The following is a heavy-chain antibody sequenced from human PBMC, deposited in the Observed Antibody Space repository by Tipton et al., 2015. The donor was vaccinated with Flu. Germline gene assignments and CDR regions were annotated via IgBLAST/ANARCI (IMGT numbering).Heavy chain of an antibody. D-gene: IGHD5-12*01. CDR2: IYYSGST. CDR1: GGSISSYY. CDR3: ATGYSGYGQFDY. V-gene: IGHV4-59*01. Sequence: LRLSCTVSGGSISSYYWSWIRQPPGKGLEWIGYIYYSGSTNYNPSLKSRVTISVDTSKNQFSLKLSSVTAADTVVYYCATGYSGYGQFDYWGQGTLVTVSS. J-gene: IGHJ4*02.